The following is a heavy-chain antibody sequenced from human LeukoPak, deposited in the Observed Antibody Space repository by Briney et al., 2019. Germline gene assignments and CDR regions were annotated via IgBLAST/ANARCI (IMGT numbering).Heavy chain of an antibody. CDR3: AKQLGYCSDGSCYFPY. Sequence: GGSLALSCAASGFTFSSSAMSWVRQAPGKGLEWVSAISNNGGYTYYADSVQGRFTISRDNSKSTLCLQMNSLRAEDTAVYYCAKQLGYCSDGSCYFPYWGQGTLVTVSS. V-gene: IGHV3-23*01. D-gene: IGHD2-15*01. J-gene: IGHJ4*02. CDR1: GFTFSSSA. CDR2: ISNNGGYT.